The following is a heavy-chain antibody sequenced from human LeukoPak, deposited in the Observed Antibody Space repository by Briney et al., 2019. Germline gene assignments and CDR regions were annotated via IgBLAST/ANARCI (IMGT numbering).Heavy chain of an antibody. CDR1: GFTFSSYW. CDR2: IKQDGSEK. Sequence: GGSLRLSCAASGFTFSSYWMSWVRQAPGKGLEWVANIKQDGSEKYYVDSVKGRFTISRDNAKNSLYLQMNSLRAEDTAVYYCARDSKRARLLFYYWGQGTLVTVSS. J-gene: IGHJ4*02. D-gene: IGHD2-21*02. CDR3: ARDSKRARLLFYY. V-gene: IGHV3-7*01.